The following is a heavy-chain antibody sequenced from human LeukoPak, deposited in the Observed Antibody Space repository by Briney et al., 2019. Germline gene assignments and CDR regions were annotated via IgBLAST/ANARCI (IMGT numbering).Heavy chain of an antibody. Sequence: SETLSLTCTVSGASVSSFYWSWILQPPGKGLEWIGYIYYSGSTNYSPSLESRATISVDASKNHFSLTLSSVTAADTAVYYCARLGISYWYFDLWGRGTLITVTS. V-gene: IGHV4-59*08. CDR1: GASVSSFY. CDR2: IYYSGST. CDR3: ARLGISYWYFDL. D-gene: IGHD2/OR15-2a*01. J-gene: IGHJ2*01.